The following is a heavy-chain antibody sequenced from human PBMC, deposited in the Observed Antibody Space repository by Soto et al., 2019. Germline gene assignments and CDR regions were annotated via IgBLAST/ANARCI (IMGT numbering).Heavy chain of an antibody. J-gene: IGHJ5*02. CDR2: INPNSGGT. Sequence: GASVKVSCKASGYTFTGYYMHWVRQAPGQGPEWMGRINPNSGGTNYAQKFQGRVTMTRDTSISTAYMERSRLRSDDTAVYYCARGAGLLWFGELFFTPKGAGFDPWGQGTLVTVSS. D-gene: IGHD3-10*01. CDR1: GYTFTGYY. V-gene: IGHV1-2*06. CDR3: ARGAGLLWFGELFFTPKGAGFDP.